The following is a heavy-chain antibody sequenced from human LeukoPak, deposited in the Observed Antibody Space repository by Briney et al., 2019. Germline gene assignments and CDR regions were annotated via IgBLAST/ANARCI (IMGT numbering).Heavy chain of an antibody. CDR3: ARFGLGKHIEVAGIPFDI. CDR1: GYTFTGYC. V-gene: IGHV1-2*02. D-gene: IGHD6-19*01. CDR2: INPHSGDT. Sequence: GASVKVSCKAYGYTFTGYCMHWVRQAPGQGLEWMGWINPHSGDTNYVQKFQGRVTMTRDTSISTAYMELSRLTSDDTALYYCARFGLGKHIEVAGIPFDIWGQGTMVTVSS. J-gene: IGHJ3*02.